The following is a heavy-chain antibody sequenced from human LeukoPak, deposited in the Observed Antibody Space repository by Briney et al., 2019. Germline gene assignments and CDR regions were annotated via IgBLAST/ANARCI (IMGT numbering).Heavy chain of an antibody. CDR3: ARLKVTMVRAIRGHKRYNWFDP. V-gene: IGHV4-34*01. CDR2: INHIGST. D-gene: IGHD3-10*01. J-gene: IGHJ5*02. Sequence: SETLSLTCAVYGGSFRVYYWSWVPHPPGKGLECGGEINHIGSTNYNPSLKSRVTISVDKSKNQFPRKLNSVTTPETAVYYCARLKVTMVRAIRGHKRYNWFDPWGQGTLVTVSS. CDR1: GGSFRVYY.